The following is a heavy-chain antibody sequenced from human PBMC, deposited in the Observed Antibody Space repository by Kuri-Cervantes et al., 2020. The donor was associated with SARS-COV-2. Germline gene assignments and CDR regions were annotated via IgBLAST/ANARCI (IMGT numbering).Heavy chain of an antibody. D-gene: IGHD6-13*01. CDR3: ARGLFRSSWPVRWYFDL. V-gene: IGHV4-34*01. CDR1: GASFSGYY. Sequence: GSLRLSCAVYGASFSGYYWSWIRQPPGKGLEWIGEISYSGRVSYNPSLKSRVTISEDTSRDQFSLKLTSVTAADTAVYYCARGLFRSSWPVRWYFDLWGRGTLVTVSS. J-gene: IGHJ2*01. CDR2: ISYSGRV.